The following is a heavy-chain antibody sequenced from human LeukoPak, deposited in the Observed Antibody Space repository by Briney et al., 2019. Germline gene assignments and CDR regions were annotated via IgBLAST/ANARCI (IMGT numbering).Heavy chain of an antibody. V-gene: IGHV3-23*01. D-gene: IGHD3-22*01. CDR2: ISGSGGST. Sequence: GGSLRLSCAASGFTFSSYAMSWVRQAPGKWLEWVSAISGSGGSTYYADSVKGRFTISRDNSKNTLYLQMNSLRAEDTAVYYCAKRQYYYDSSGPWGQGTLVTVSS. CDR1: GFTFSSYA. CDR3: AKRQYYYDSSGP. J-gene: IGHJ4*02.